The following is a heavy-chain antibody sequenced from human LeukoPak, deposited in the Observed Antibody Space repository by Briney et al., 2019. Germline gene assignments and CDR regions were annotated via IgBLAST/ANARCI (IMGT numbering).Heavy chain of an antibody. Sequence: GGSLRLSCAASGFTFSSYDMHWVRHATGKGLEWVSAIGTAGDTYYPGSVKGRFTISRENAKNSLYLQMNSLRAGDTAVYYCARGLGGEAAYGNFDYWGQGTLVTVSS. CDR2: IGTAGDT. J-gene: IGHJ4*02. CDR3: ARGLGGEAAYGNFDY. V-gene: IGHV3-13*01. CDR1: GFTFSSYD. D-gene: IGHD2-21*01.